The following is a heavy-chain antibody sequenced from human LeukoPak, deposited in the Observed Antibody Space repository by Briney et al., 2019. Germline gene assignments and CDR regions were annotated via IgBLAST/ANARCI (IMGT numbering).Heavy chain of an antibody. CDR3: AREGIAAAGTYLDY. CDR2: IWYDGSNK. V-gene: IGHV3-33*01. D-gene: IGHD6-13*01. CDR1: GFTFSSYG. J-gene: IGHJ4*02. Sequence: GGSLRRSCAASGFTFSSYGMHWVRQAPGKGLEWVAVIWYDGSNKYYADSVKGRFTISRDNSKNTLYLQMNSLRAEDTAVYYCAREGIAAAGTYLDYWGQGTLVTVSS.